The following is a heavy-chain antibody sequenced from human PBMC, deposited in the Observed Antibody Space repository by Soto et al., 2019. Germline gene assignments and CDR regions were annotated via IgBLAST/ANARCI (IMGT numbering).Heavy chain of an antibody. CDR1: CGSLVSYY. Sequence: SETLSLAGTVSCGSLVSYYWSWIRQPPGKGRDWIGYVFYTGRANYNASLKSRVSISLDTSNYQFSLKLSSVTAADTAVYYCARDGDGRMTTNPYYYNGMDVWGPGTTVTVSS. D-gene: IGHD4-4*01. V-gene: IGHV4-59*01. J-gene: IGHJ6*02. CDR2: VFYTGRA. CDR3: ARDGDGRMTTNPYYYNGMDV.